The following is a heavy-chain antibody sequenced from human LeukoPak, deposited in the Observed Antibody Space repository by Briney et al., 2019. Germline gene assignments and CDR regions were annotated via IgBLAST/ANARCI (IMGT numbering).Heavy chain of an antibody. CDR1: GFTFSSYS. CDR2: ISSSSSYI. CDR3: ARINYSNYAGGYFDY. D-gene: IGHD4-11*01. J-gene: IGHJ4*02. V-gene: IGHV3-21*01. Sequence: GGSLRLSCAASGFTFSSYSMNWVRQAPGKGLEWVSSISSSSSYIYYADSVKGRFTISRDNAKNSLYLQMNSLRAEDTAVYYCARINYSNYAGGYFDYWGQGTLVTVSS.